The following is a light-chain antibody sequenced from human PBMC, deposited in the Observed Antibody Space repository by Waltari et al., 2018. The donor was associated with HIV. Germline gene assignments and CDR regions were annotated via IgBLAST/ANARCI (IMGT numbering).Light chain of an antibody. Sequence: DIQMTQSPSSLSAFVGDRVTITCRASQSISTYLNWYQVKPGKAPNLLIYGASSLHSGVPSRFSGSGSGTEFTLTISSLQLEDFATYYCQQSYSTLMYTFGQGTKLEIK. CDR3: QQSYSTLMYT. V-gene: IGKV1-39*01. CDR1: QSISTY. J-gene: IGKJ2*01. CDR2: GAS.